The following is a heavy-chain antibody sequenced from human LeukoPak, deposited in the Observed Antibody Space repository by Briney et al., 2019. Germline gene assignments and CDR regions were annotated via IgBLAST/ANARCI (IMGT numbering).Heavy chain of an antibody. CDR3: AKVMGWFDP. V-gene: IGHV3-21*06. CDR1: GLTFSTSG. CDR2: IGPTGFDR. Sequence: GGSLRLSCTTSGLTFSTSGFNWVRQAPGKGLEWVASIGPTGFDRYHADSIKGRFTISRDNANNFLYLQMDSLRAEDTAVYYCAKVMGWFDPWGQGTLVTVSS. J-gene: IGHJ5*02.